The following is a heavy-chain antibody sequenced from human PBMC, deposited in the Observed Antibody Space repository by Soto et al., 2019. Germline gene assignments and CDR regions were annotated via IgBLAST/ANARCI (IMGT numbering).Heavy chain of an antibody. Sequence: QVQLQQWGAGLLKPSETLSLTCAVYGGSFSGYYWSWIRQPPGKGLEWIGEINHSGSTNYNPSLKSRLTISVDTSKNQFSLKLSSVTAADTAVYYCESRLGDIVATTYTDYWGQGTLVTVSS. CDR3: ESRLGDIVATTYTDY. V-gene: IGHV4-34*01. CDR2: INHSGST. D-gene: IGHD5-12*01. CDR1: GGSFSGYY. J-gene: IGHJ4*02.